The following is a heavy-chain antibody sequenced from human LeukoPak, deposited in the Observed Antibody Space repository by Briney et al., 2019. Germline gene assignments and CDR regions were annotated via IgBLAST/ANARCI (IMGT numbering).Heavy chain of an antibody. D-gene: IGHD3-22*01. Sequence: PGGSLRLSCAASGFTFSSYWMHWVRQAPGKGLVWVSRINSDGSSTSYADSVKGRFTISRDSAKNTLYLQMNSLRAEDTAVYYCARDPPSYYYDSSGYYDYWGQGTLVTVSS. J-gene: IGHJ4*02. CDR3: ARDPPSYYYDSSGYYDY. CDR2: INSDGSST. CDR1: GFTFSSYW. V-gene: IGHV3-74*01.